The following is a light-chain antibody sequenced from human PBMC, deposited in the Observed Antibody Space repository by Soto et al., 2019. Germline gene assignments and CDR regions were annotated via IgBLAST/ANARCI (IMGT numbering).Light chain of an antibody. CDR3: CSYAGSSTYV. J-gene: IGLJ1*01. Sequence: QSVLTQAASVSGSPGQSITISCTGTSSDVGSYNLVSWYQQHPGKAPKLMIYEVSKRPSGVSNRFSGSKSGNTASLTISGLQAEDEAGYYCCSYAGSSTYVFGTGTKVTVL. V-gene: IGLV2-23*02. CDR1: SSDVGSYNL. CDR2: EVS.